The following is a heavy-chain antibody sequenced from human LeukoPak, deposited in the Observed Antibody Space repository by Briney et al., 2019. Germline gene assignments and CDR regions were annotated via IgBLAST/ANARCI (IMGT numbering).Heavy chain of an antibody. V-gene: IGHV4-39*07. CDR3: AREGDYYDSSGYRVFDAFDI. CDR2: IYYSGAT. CDR1: GGSISSSNYY. J-gene: IGHJ3*02. Sequence: SETLSLTCTVSGGSISSSNYYWAWIRQPPGKGLEWIATIYYSGATQYNPSLKSRVTISVDTSKNQFSLKLSSVTAADTAVYYCAREGDYYDSSGYRVFDAFDIWGQGTMVTVSS. D-gene: IGHD3-22*01.